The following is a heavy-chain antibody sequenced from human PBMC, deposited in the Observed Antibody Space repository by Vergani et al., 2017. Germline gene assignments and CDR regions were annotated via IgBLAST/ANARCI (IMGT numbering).Heavy chain of an antibody. D-gene: IGHD1-26*01. V-gene: IGHV3-23*01. CDR2: LTGGGGST. J-gene: IGHJ4*02. CDR1: GFTFSTYA. Sequence: EVQLLESGGSLKQPGGSVRLSCAASGFTFSTYAMHWVRQAPGKGLEWVSALTGGGGSTYYADSFKGRFIISRDNSRDTLYLKMNSLRPEDKATYYCVKDAGSYENFFDAWGQGGMVTVSS. CDR3: VKDAGSYENFFDA.